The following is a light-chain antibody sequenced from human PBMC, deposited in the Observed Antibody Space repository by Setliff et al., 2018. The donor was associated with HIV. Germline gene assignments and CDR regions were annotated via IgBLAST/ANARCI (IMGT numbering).Light chain of an antibody. CDR1: SNAVGRYDL. V-gene: IGLV2-23*01. CDR2: QAT. CDR3: CSNTGSNTFV. Sequence: QSALTQPASVSGSPGQSITISCTGTSNAVGRYDLVSWYQQHPARAPKLIIYQATRRPSGVSNRFSGSKSGYVASMTTSALQAEDEADYYCCSNTGSNTFVFGTGTKVTVL. J-gene: IGLJ1*01.